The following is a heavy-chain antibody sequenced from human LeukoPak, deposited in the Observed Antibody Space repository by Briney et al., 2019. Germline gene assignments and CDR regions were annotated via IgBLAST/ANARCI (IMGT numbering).Heavy chain of an antibody. CDR1: GYTFTDSY. V-gene: IGHV1-2*02. D-gene: IGHD4-23*01. Sequence: GAVKESCKASGYTFTDSYMHWMRQAPGQGLEWMGWINPNSDTNYAQKFQGRVTMTRDTSISTADMELNSLTSDDTGVYYCARDRGCNSFDFWGQGTMVTSSS. CDR3: ARDRGCNSFDF. CDR2: INPNSDT. J-gene: IGHJ4*02.